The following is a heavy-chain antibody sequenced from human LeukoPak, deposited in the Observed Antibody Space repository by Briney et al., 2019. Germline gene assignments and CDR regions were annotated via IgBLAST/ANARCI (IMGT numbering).Heavy chain of an antibody. J-gene: IGHJ5*02. CDR3: ARGRGSSSWTGDWFDP. CDR1: GYTLANNG. CDR2: TNPNSGNT. D-gene: IGHD6-13*01. V-gene: IGHV1-8*01. Sequence: GASVKVSCNTSGYTLANNGINWVRQATGQGLEWMGWTNPNSGNTGYAQRFQGRVTMPRNISISTAYMELSSLTSEDTAVYYCARGRGSSSWTGDWFDPWGQGTLVTVSS.